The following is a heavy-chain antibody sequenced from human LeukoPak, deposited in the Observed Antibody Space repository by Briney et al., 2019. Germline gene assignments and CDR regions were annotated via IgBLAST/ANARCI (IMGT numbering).Heavy chain of an antibody. Sequence: HPGGSLRLSCAASGFTFSSYAMSWVRQAPGKGLEWVSAISGSGGSTYYADSVKGRFTISRDSSKNTLYLQMNSLRAEDTAVYYCAKDVSWELLYYFDYWGQGTLVTVSS. CDR3: AKDVSWELLYYFDY. D-gene: IGHD1-26*01. CDR2: ISGSGGST. V-gene: IGHV3-23*01. J-gene: IGHJ4*02. CDR1: GFTFSSYA.